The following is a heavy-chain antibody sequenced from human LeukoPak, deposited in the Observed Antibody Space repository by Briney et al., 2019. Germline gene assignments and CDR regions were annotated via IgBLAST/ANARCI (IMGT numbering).Heavy chain of an antibody. CDR2: IKYDGSEK. CDR3: ARREATGCLSFAY. J-gene: IGHJ4*02. Sequence: GRSLRLSCAASGFTFSTYWMSWVRQAPGKGLEWVATIKYDGSEKYYVDSVKGRFTVSRDNAKNSLYLQINSLRVEDTAVYYCARREATGCLSFAYWGQGTLVTVS. D-gene: IGHD6-19*01. V-gene: IGHV3-7*05. CDR1: GFTFSTYW.